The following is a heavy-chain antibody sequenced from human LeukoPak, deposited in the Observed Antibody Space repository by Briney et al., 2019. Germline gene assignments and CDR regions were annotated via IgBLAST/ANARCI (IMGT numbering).Heavy chain of an antibody. Sequence: ASVKVSCKASGYTFTSYDINWVRQATGQGLEWMGWMNPNSGNTGYAQKFQGRVTMTRNTSISTAYMELSSLRSEDTAVYYCAAMTDYGDYRPFDYWGQGTLVTVSS. CDR3: AAMTDYGDYRPFDY. CDR1: GYTFTSYD. J-gene: IGHJ4*02. CDR2: MNPNSGNT. V-gene: IGHV1-8*01. D-gene: IGHD4-17*01.